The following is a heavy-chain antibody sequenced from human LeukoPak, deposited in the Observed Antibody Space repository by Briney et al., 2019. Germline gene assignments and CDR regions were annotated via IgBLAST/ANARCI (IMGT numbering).Heavy chain of an antibody. CDR1: GFTFDDYA. V-gene: IGHV3-9*01. CDR2: ISWNSGSI. CDR3: AKAGVGGGYAFDI. D-gene: IGHD2-15*01. Sequence: PGRSLRLSCAASGFTFDDYAMHWVRQAPGKGLEWVSGISWNSGSIGYADSVKGRFTISRDNAKNSLYLQMNSLRAEDTALYYCAKAGVGGGYAFDIWGQGTMVTVSS. J-gene: IGHJ3*02.